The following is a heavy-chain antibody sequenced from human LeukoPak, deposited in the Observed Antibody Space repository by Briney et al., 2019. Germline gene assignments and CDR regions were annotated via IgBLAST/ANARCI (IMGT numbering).Heavy chain of an antibody. J-gene: IGHJ4*02. CDR1: GGSISSSSYY. CDR2: IYYSGST. V-gene: IGHV4-39*01. D-gene: IGHD2-15*01. Sequence: SETLSLTCTVSGGSISSSSYYWGWIRQPPGKGLEWIGSIYYSGSTYYNPSLRSRVTISVDTSKNQFSLKLSSVTAADTAVYYCARGRIRYCSGGSCYPYYFDYWGQGTLVTVSS. CDR3: ARGRIRYCSGGSCYPYYFDY.